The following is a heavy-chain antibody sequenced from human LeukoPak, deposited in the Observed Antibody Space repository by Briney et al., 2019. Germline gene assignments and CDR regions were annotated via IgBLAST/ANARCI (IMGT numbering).Heavy chain of an antibody. D-gene: IGHD1-1*01. CDR2: IYPGYSDT. J-gene: IGHJ4*02. V-gene: IGHV5-51*01. Sequence: GGSLQIPCKGSGYSFTSYWIGWVRPMPGEGLECMGIIYPGYSDTRYSPSFQGQVTISADKSISTAYLQWSSLKASDTAMYYCARHETGPYFDYWGQGTLVTVSS. CDR1: GYSFTSYW. CDR3: ARHETGPYFDY.